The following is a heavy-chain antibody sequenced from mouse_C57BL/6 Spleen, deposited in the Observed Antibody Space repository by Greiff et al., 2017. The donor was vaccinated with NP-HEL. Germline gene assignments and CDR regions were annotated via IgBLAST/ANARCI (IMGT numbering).Heavy chain of an antibody. V-gene: IGHV5-9-1*02. Sequence: DVQLVESGEGLVKPGGSLKLSCAASGFTFSSYAMSWVRQTPEKRLEWVAYISSGGDYIYYADTVKGRFTISRDNARNTLYLQMSSLKSEDTAMYYCTREDYYYGSRFDYWGQGTTLTVSS. J-gene: IGHJ2*01. D-gene: IGHD1-1*01. CDR2: ISSGGDYI. CDR3: TREDYYYGSRFDY. CDR1: GFTFSSYA.